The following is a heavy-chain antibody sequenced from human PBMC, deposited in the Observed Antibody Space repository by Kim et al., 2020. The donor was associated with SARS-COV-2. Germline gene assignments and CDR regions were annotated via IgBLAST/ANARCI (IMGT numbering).Heavy chain of an antibody. CDR3: ARESGGY. J-gene: IGHJ4*02. CDR2: INAGNGNT. CDR1: GYTFTSYA. Sequence: ASVKVSCKASGYTFTSYAIHWVRQAPGQRLEWMGWINAGNGNTEYSQKFQGRITFTRDTSATTAYMDLSSLRSEDTAVYFCARESGGYWGPGTLVTVSS. D-gene: IGHD1-26*01. V-gene: IGHV1-3*01.